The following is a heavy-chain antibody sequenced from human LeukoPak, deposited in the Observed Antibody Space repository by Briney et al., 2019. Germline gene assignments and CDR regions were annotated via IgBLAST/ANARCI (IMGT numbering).Heavy chain of an antibody. J-gene: IGHJ4*02. Sequence: GGSLRLSCAASGFTFSSYAMSWVRQAPGKGLEWVSAISGSGGSTYYADSVKGRFTISRDNSKNTLYLQMNSLRAEDTAVYYCAKDSDMTGYFDWLLPLDYWGQGTLVTVSS. CDR3: AKDSDMTGYFDWLLPLDY. D-gene: IGHD3-9*01. V-gene: IGHV3-23*01. CDR2: ISGSGGST. CDR1: GFTFSSYA.